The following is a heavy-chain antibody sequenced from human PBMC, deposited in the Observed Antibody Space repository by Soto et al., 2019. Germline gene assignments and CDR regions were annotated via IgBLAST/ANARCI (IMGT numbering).Heavy chain of an antibody. CDR2: IRNEPYGYTT. CDR1: GFSLSDHY. CDR3: ADVTWNRDYSP. V-gene: IGHV3-72*01. Sequence: EVQLVASGGALLQPGGSLRLSCVASGFSLSDHYMDWVRQAPGKGLEWLGLIRNEPYGYTTNYAASVKGRFTISRDDSKNPLFLQMDSLTAEDAAMYYCADVTWNRDYSPWGQGNLVTVSS. J-gene: IGHJ4*02. D-gene: IGHD4-17*01.